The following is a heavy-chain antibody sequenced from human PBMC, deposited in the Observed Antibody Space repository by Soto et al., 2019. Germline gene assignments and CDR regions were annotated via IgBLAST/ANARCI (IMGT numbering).Heavy chain of an antibody. CDR1: GFTFSSYA. CDR3: VKDQYDYYDSSGDDY. D-gene: IGHD3-22*01. J-gene: IGHJ4*02. Sequence: PGGSLRLSCSASGFTFSSYAMRWVRQAPGKGLEYVSAISSNGGSTYYADSVKGRFTISRDNSKNTLYLQMSSLRAEDTAVYYCVKDQYDYYDSSGDDYWGQGTLVTVSS. CDR2: ISSNGGST. V-gene: IGHV3-64D*08.